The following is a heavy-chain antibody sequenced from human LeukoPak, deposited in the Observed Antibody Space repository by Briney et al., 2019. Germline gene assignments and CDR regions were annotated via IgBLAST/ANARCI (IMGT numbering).Heavy chain of an antibody. V-gene: IGHV4-30-2*03. CDR3: ARQPTRVRGVIVRPSHFDY. D-gene: IGHD3-10*01. CDR1: GGSISSGGYS. Sequence: SETLSLTCTVSGGSISSGGYSWSWIRQPPGKGLEWIGYIYYSGSTYYNPSLKSRVTISVDTSKNQFSLKLSSVTAADTAVYYCARQPTRVRGVIVRPSHFDYWGQGTLVTVSS. CDR2: IYYSGST. J-gene: IGHJ4*02.